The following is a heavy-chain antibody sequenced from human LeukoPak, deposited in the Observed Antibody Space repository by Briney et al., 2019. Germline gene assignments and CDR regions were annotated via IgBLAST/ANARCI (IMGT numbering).Heavy chain of an antibody. CDR2: INPRGDST. J-gene: IGHJ2*01. CDR3: ARATIAVSSDWYFDL. D-gene: IGHD6-19*01. Sequence: GSVKVSCMASGHTFSNDYIHWVRQAPGRGLEWMGMINPRGDSTNYAQKFQGRVSMTRDTSTGTVYMELSSLRSDDTAVYFCARATIAVSSDWYFDLWGRGTLLTVSS. V-gene: IGHV1-46*01. CDR1: GHTFSNDY.